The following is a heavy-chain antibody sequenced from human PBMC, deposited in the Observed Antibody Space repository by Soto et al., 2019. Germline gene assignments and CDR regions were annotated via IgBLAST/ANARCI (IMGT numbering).Heavy chain of an antibody. CDR3: ARDHGMFLSYYYYGMDV. Sequence: GGSLRLSCAASGFTFSRFSMHWVRQAPGKGLAWVAVISYDGSNTHYAVSVKGRFNISRDDSKNTVYLQMNNLRGEDSAVYYCARDHGMFLSYYYYGMDVWGQGTTVAVSS. V-gene: IGHV3-30-3*01. CDR2: ISYDGSNT. J-gene: IGHJ6*02. CDR1: GFTFSRFS. D-gene: IGHD3-10*02.